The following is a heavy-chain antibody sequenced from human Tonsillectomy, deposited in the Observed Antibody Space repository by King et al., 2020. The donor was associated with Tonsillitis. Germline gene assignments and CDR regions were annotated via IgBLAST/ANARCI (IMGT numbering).Heavy chain of an antibody. CDR3: ARGVEMATIYAFDI. D-gene: IGHD5-24*01. V-gene: IGHV4-61*02. Sequence: QLQESGPGLVKPSQTLSLTCTVSGGSISSGSYYWSWIRQPAGKGLEWIGRIYTSGSTNYNPSLKSRVTISVDTSKNQLSLKLSSVTAADTAVYYCARGVEMATIYAFDIWGQGTMVTVSS. J-gene: IGHJ3*02. CDR1: GGSISSGSYY. CDR2: IYTSGST.